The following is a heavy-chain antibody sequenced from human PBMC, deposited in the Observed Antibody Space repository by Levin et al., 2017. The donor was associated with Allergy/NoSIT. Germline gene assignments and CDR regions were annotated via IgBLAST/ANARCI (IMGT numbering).Heavy chain of an antibody. Sequence: GESLKISCAASGFTFSSYSMNWVRQAPGKGLEWVSSISSSSSYIYYADSVKGRFTISRDNAKNSLYLQMNSLRAEDTAVYYCARDFTLDDAFDIWGQGTMVTVSS. V-gene: IGHV3-21*01. CDR1: GFTFSSYS. CDR3: ARDFTLDDAFDI. J-gene: IGHJ3*02. CDR2: ISSSSSYI.